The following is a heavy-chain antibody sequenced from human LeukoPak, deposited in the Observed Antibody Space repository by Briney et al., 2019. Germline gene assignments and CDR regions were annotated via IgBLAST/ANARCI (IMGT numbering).Heavy chain of an antibody. D-gene: IGHD1-26*01. CDR1: GFTFRNFA. Sequence: GGSLRLSCAASGFTFRNFAMSWVRQVPGKGLEWVAFIRYDGSNKYYADSVKGRFTISRDNSKNTLYLQMNSLRAEDTAVYYCAKEMGATNYFEYWGQGTLVTVSS. CDR3: AKEMGATNYFEY. CDR2: IRYDGSNK. J-gene: IGHJ4*02. V-gene: IGHV3-30*02.